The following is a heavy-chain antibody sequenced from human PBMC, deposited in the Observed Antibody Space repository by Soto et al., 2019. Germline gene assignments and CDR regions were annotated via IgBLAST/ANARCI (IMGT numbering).Heavy chain of an antibody. J-gene: IGHJ1*01. D-gene: IGHD6-19*01. V-gene: IGHV3-30*18. CDR2: ISYDGSNK. CDR1: GFTFSSYG. CDR3: ANTQQWRRAGYFQH. Sequence: QVQLVESGGGVVQPGRSLRLSCAASGFTFSSYGMHWVRQAPGKGLEWVAVISYDGSNKYYADSVKGRFPISRDNSKNTLYLQMTSLRAEDTAVYYCANTQQWRRAGYFQHWGQGTLVTVSS.